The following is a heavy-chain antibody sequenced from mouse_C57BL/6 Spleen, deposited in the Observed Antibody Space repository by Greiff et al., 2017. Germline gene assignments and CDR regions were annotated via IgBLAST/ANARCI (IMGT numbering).Heavy chain of an antibody. CDR3: ARNYGSSYVERNFDY. CDR1: GYAFSSYW. V-gene: IGHV1-80*01. D-gene: IGHD1-1*01. CDR2: IYPGDGDT. Sequence: VHLVESGAELVKPGASVKISCKASGYAFSSYWMNWVKQRPGKGLEWIGQIYPGDGDTNYNGKFKGKATLTADKSSSTAYMQLSSLTSEDSAVYFCARNYGSSYVERNFDYWGQGTTLTVSS. J-gene: IGHJ2*01.